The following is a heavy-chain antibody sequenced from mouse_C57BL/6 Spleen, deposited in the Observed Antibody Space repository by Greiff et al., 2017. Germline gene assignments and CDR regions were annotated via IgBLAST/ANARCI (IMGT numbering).Heavy chain of an antibody. D-gene: IGHD2-3*01. V-gene: IGHV1-64*01. CDR3: ARGLYDGYFY. J-gene: IGHJ2*01. Sequence: LQQPGASVKLSCKASGYTFTSYWMHWVKQRPGQGLEWIGMIHPNSGSTNYNEKFKSKATLTVDKSSSTAYMQLSSLTSEDSAVYYCARGLYDGYFYWGQGTTLTVSS. CDR2: IHPNSGST. CDR1: GYTFTSYW.